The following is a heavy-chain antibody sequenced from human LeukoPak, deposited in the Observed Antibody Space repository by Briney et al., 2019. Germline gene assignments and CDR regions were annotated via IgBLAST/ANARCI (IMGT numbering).Heavy chain of an antibody. CDR1: GFTVSSNY. CDR3: ASGSGSYRTPYYYMDV. CDR2: IYSGGST. J-gene: IGHJ6*03. V-gene: IGHV3-53*01. Sequence: GGSLRLSCVASGFTVSSNYMSAGRQAPGKGLEWVSVIYSGGSTYYADSVKGRFTISRDNSKNTLYLQMNSLRAEDTAVYYCASGSGSYRTPYYYMDVWGTGTTVTVSS. D-gene: IGHD3-10*01.